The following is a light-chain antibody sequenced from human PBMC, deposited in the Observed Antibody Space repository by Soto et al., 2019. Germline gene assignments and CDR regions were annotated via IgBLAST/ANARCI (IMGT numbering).Light chain of an antibody. V-gene: IGKV3-11*01. CDR2: DAS. CDR3: QQRRSWPPTIT. CDR1: QSVSTY. Sequence: EIVLTQSPANLSLSPGEIATLSCRASQSVSTYLAWYQQRPGQAPRLLIYDASYRANDIPPRFSGSGSGTDFTLTISSLEPEDFAVDSCQQRRSWPPTITFGQGTRLEIK. J-gene: IGKJ5*01.